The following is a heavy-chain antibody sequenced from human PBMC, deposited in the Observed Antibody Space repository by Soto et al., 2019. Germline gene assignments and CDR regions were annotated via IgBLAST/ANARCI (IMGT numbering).Heavy chain of an antibody. CDR3: VKTSAGYSSGWYAAHVDY. Sequence: GGSLRLSCSASGFTFSSYAMHWVRQAPGKGLEYVSAISSNGGSTYYADSVKGRFTISRDNSKNTLYLQMSSLRAEDTAVYYCVKTSAGYSSGWYAAHVDYWGQGTLVTVSS. J-gene: IGHJ4*02. D-gene: IGHD6-19*01. V-gene: IGHV3-64D*08. CDR2: ISSNGGST. CDR1: GFTFSSYA.